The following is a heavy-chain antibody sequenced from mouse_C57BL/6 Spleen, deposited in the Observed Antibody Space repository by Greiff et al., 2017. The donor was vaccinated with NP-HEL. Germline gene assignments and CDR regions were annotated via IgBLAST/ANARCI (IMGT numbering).Heavy chain of an antibody. Sequence: VQLQQPGAELVRPGSSVKLSCKASGYTFTSYWMDWVKQRPGQGLEWIGNIYPSDSETHYNQKFKDKATLTVDKSSSTAYMQLSSLTSEDSAVYYCARWGAATRAMDYWGQGTSVTVSS. J-gene: IGHJ4*01. V-gene: IGHV1-61*01. D-gene: IGHD6-1*01. CDR2: IYPSDSET. CDR1: GYTFTSYW. CDR3: ARWGAATRAMDY.